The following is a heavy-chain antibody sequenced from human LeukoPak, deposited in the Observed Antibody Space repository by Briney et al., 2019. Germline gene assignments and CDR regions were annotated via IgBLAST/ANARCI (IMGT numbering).Heavy chain of an antibody. CDR1: GGTFSSYA. D-gene: IGHD4-17*01. CDR3: ATSPATVSYYYYYYMDV. V-gene: IGHV1-69*13. CDR2: IIPIFGTA. Sequence: GASVKVSCKASGGTFSSYAISWVRQAPGQGLEWMGGIIPIFGTANYAQKFQGRVTITADESTSTAYMELSSLRSEDTAVYYCATSPATVSYYYYYYMDVWGKGTTVTISS. J-gene: IGHJ6*03.